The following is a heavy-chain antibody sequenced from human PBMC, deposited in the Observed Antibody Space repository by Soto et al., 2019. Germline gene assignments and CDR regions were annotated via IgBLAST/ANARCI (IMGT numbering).Heavy chain of an antibody. J-gene: IGHJ6*02. CDR2: LSYDGSNE. CDR1: GFTFSRQD. V-gene: IGHV3-30*03. Sequence: PGGSLRLSCTASGFTFSRQDMHWVRQAPGKGLEWVTFLSYDGSNENYVDSVKGRFTISRDNSKNTLYPQMNSLRAEDTAVYYCARDTYYYDSSGYYYPGGMDVWGQGTTVTVSS. D-gene: IGHD3-22*01. CDR3: ARDTYYYDSSGYYYPGGMDV.